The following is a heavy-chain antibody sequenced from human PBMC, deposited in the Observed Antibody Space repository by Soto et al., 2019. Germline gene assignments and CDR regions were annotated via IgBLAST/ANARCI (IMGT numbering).Heavy chain of an antibody. V-gene: IGHV2-5*02. D-gene: IGHD2-2*01. CDR2: IYWDDDK. CDR1: GFSLSTSGVG. Sequence: QITLKESGPTLVKPTQTLTLTCTISGFSLSTSGVGVGWIRQPPGKALELLAFIYWDDDKRYSPSLMSRLTSTKDTSKSHMALTVTNMNPMDTAANYYTYSRLDCSNTGCAYYYFDLWGRVPLVTVST. J-gene: IGHJ2*01. CDR3: TYSRLDCSNTGCAYYYFDL.